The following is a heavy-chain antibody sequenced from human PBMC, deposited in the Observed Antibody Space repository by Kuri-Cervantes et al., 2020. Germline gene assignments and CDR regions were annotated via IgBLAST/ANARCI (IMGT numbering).Heavy chain of an antibody. V-gene: IGHV1-18*01. CDR2: ISAYNGNT. Sequence: ASVKVSCKASGYTFTSYGISWVRQAPGQGLEWMGWISAYNGNTNYAQKLQGRVTITTDTSTSTAYMELRSLRSDDTAVYYCARDGHNWNYDQWGTTFYYYGMDVWGQGTTVTVSS. CDR1: GYTFTSYG. CDR3: ARDGHNWNYDQWGTTFYYYGMDV. D-gene: IGHD1-7*01. J-gene: IGHJ6*02.